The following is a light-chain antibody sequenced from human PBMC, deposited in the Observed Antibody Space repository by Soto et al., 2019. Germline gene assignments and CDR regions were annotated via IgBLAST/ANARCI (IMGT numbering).Light chain of an antibody. CDR3: SSHTTSNTVI. V-gene: IGLV2-14*01. CDR1: SSDVGGYNS. CDR2: DVS. J-gene: IGLJ2*01. Sequence: QSALTQPASVSGSPGQSITISCAGSSSDVGGYNSVSWCQQHPGKAPKVMIYDVSNRPSGVSNRFSGSKSGNTASLTISGLQAEDEADYYCSSHTTSNTVIFGGGTKLTVL.